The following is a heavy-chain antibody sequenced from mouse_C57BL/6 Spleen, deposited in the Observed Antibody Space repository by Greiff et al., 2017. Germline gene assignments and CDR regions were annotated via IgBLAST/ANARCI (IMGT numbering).Heavy chain of an antibody. J-gene: IGHJ3*01. Sequence: QVQLKQSGAELVRPGASVTLSCKASGYTFTDYEMHWVKQTPVHGLEWIGAIDPETGGTAYNQKFKGKAILTADQSSSTAYMELRSLTSEDSAVYYCTKDAYWGQGTLVTVSA. CDR3: TKDAY. CDR2: IDPETGGT. V-gene: IGHV1-15*01. CDR1: GYTFTDYE.